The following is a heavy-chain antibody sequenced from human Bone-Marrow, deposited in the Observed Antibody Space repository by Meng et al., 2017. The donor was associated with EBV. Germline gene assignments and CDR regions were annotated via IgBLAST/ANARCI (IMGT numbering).Heavy chain of an antibody. CDR2: INHGGST. CDR1: GGSFSDYY. CDR3: ARGGGVGYGNYVDY. Sequence: VLRLRCGAVLLKPLGPLSLPGAVYGGSFSDYYWSWIRQAPGKGLEWMGKINHGGSTNSNPSLKSRVIISVDTSKNQFSLKLKSVTATDTAVYYCARGGGVGYGNYVDYWGQGTLVTVSS. V-gene: IGHV4-34*01. D-gene: IGHD4-17*01. J-gene: IGHJ4*02.